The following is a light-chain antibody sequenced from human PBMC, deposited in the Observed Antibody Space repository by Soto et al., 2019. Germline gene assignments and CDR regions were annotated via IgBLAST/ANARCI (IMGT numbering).Light chain of an antibody. J-gene: IGKJ5*01. Sequence: DIQMTQSPSTLSASVGDRVTITCRASQSISNWLAWYQQKPGKAPEVLIYKASTLQSGVPSRFSGSGTGTEFTLTINRLQPDAFATYYCQQYNRYPITFGQGTLLEIK. CDR3: QQYNRYPIT. CDR1: QSISNW. V-gene: IGKV1-5*03. CDR2: KAS.